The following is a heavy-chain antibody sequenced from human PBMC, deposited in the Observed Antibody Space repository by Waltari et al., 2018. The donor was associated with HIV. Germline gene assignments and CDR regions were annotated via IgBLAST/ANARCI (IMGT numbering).Heavy chain of an antibody. CDR2: INHSGTT. CDR1: GGSFSGYS. J-gene: IGHJ4*01. D-gene: IGHD3-9*01. Sequence: QEQLQQWGAGLLKPSETLSLTCAVYGGSFSGYSLNWVRQPPGKGLEWIGEINHSGTTNYNPSLKSRVTMSVDTSKRQFSLKLNSVTAADTAVYFCAYSYLTGSTLHPFWGQGTLVTVSS. V-gene: IGHV4-34*01. CDR3: AYSYLTGSTLHPF.